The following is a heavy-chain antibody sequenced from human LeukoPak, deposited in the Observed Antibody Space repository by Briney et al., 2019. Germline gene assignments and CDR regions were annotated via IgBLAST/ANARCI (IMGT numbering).Heavy chain of an antibody. V-gene: IGHV3-30*02. J-gene: IGHJ4*02. CDR2: IQCDGINK. D-gene: IGHD2-21*02. CDR1: GFDFSNYG. Sequence: GGPLTLSCAASGFDFSNYGMHWVRQAPGKGLEWGIFIQCDGINKYYGNSVRGRFTISRDNSKNTLYLQMHSLRVEDTAMYYCVKSSSSQTAEAFWGQGTLVTVSS. CDR3: VKSSSSQTAEAF.